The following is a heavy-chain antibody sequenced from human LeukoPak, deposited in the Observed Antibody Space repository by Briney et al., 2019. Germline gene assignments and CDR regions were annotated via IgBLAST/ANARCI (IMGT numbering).Heavy chain of an antibody. D-gene: IGHD6-13*01. CDR1: GFTFTNAR. V-gene: IGHV3-15*01. CDR3: ATDLGSTWYNYYFDY. CDR2: IKSTAHGGAT. Sequence: GGSLRLSCAVSGFTFTNARMSWVRQAPGKGLEWVGRIKSTAHGGATDYAAPVKGRFSISRDDSENTLYLQLNNLKTEDTAVYYCATDLGSTWYNYYFDYWGQGTLVTVSS. J-gene: IGHJ4*02.